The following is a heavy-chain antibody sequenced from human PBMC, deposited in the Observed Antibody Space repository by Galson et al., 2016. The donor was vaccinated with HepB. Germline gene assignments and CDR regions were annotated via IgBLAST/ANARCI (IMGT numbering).Heavy chain of an antibody. V-gene: IGHV1-2*04. CDR2: MNPNSGGT. CDR3: ARYQQRPRDGMDV. CDR1: GYTFTGYY. J-gene: IGHJ6*02. Sequence: SVKVSCKASGYTFTGYYMRWVRQAPGQGLEWMGWMNPNSGGTNYAQKFQGWVTMTRDTSISTAYMELSRLRSDDTAVYYCARYQQRPRDGMDVWGQGTTVTVSS. D-gene: IGHD6-25*01.